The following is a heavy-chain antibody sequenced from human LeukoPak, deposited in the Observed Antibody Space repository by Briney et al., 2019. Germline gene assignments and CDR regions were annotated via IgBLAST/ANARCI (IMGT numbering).Heavy chain of an antibody. J-gene: IGHJ4*02. Sequence: SQTLSLTYAISGDSVSSNSAAWNWIRQSPSRGLEWLGRTYYRSKWYNDYAVSVKSRITINPDTSKNQFSLKLSSVTAADTAVYYCARTTESYDRSGYWVYYFDYWGQGTLVTVSS. V-gene: IGHV6-1*01. CDR1: GDSVSSNSAA. D-gene: IGHD3-22*01. CDR2: TYYRSKWYN. CDR3: ARTTESYDRSGYWVYYFDY.